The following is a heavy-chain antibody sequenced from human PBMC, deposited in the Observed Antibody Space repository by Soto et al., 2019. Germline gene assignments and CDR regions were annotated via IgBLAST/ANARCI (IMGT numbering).Heavy chain of an antibody. V-gene: IGHV3-7*01. CDR1: GFTFSSYW. CDR2: IKQDGSEK. J-gene: IGHJ4*02. D-gene: IGHD5-18*01. CDR3: ARDDRIQLCPYDY. Sequence: GGSLRLSCAASGFTFSSYWMSWVRQAPGKGLEWVANIKQDGSEKYYVDSVKGRFTISRDNAKNSLYLQTNSLRAEATAVYYCARDDRIQLCPYDYWGQGTLVTVSS.